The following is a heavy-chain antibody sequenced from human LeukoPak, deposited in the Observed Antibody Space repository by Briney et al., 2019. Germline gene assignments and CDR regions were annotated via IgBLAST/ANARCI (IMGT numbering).Heavy chain of an antibody. Sequence: ASVKVSCKASGYTFTSYDINWVRQATGQGLEWMGWMNPNSGNTGYAQKFRGRVTMTRNTSISTAYMELSSLRSEDTAVYYCARLDYSNVLQDDYWGQGTLVTVSS. D-gene: IGHD4-11*01. V-gene: IGHV1-8*01. J-gene: IGHJ4*02. CDR3: ARLDYSNVLQDDY. CDR2: MNPNSGNT. CDR1: GYTFTSYD.